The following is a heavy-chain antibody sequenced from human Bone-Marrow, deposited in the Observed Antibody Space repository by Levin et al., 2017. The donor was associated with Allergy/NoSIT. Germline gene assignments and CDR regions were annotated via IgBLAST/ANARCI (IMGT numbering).Heavy chain of an antibody. J-gene: IGHJ5*02. CDR3: ARDQFRRATIGARWFDP. V-gene: IGHV3-7*01. D-gene: IGHD5-24*01. CDR1: GFTFSNSW. Sequence: GESLKISCAASGFTFSNSWMSWVRQAPGKGLEWVANIKEDGSEKYYVDSVKGRFTISRDNAKNSLFVQMNSLRVEDTAVYYCARDQFRRATIGARWFDPWGQGTLVAVSS. CDR2: IKEDGSEK.